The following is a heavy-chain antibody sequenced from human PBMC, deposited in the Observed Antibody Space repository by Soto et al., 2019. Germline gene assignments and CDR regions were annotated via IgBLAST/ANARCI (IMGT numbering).Heavy chain of an antibody. CDR1: GFTFRSYG. D-gene: IGHD3-16*02. CDR2: ISYDEGKK. Sequence: GGSLRLSCSASGFTFRSYGMHWVRQAPGKGLEWVALISYDEGKKYHADSVKGRFTVSRDNSKNTLYLQMNSLRADDTAVYYCAKDSGILWGSYQPDGAFDIWGRGTMVTVSS. CDR3: AKDSGILWGSYQPDGAFDI. J-gene: IGHJ3*02. V-gene: IGHV3-30*18.